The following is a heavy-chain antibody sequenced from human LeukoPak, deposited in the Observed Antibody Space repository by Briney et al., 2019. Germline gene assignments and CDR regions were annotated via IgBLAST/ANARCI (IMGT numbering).Heavy chain of an antibody. CDR2: ISSYNGNT. J-gene: IGHJ4*02. CDR3: ARVNSRSYFLGFDY. CDR1: GYTFTKFG. Sequence: ASVKVSCKASGYTFTKFGISWVRQAPGQGLEWMGWISSYNGNTNYAQKLQGRVTMTTDTSTSTAYMELRSLRSDDTAVYYCARVNSRSYFLGFDYWGQGTLVTVSS. V-gene: IGHV1-18*01. D-gene: IGHD1-26*01.